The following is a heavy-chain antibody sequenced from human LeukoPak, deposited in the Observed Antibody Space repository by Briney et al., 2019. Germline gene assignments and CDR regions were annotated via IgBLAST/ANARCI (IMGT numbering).Heavy chain of an antibody. CDR3: ARRDSRSYYYDY. Sequence: SVKVSCKASGGTFSSYAISWVRQAPGQGLEWMGRIIPILGIANYAQKFQGRVTITADKSTSTAYMELNSLRSEDTAVYYCARRDSRSYYYDYWGQGTLVTVSS. V-gene: IGHV1-69*04. CDR2: IIPILGIA. J-gene: IGHJ4*02. D-gene: IGHD6-6*01. CDR1: GGTFSSYA.